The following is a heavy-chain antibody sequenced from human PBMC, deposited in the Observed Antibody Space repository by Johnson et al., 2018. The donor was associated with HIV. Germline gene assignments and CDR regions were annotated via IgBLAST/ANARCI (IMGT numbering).Heavy chain of an antibody. J-gene: IGHJ3*02. D-gene: IGHD1-26*01. CDR1: GFSFSSYW. Sequence: VQLLESGGGLVQPGGSLRLSCAASGFSFSSYWMSWVRQAPGKGLEWVANIKQDGSEKYYVASVKGRFTISRDNAKNSLYLQMNSLRAEDTAVYYCARDRSDIFAFDIWGQGTMVTVSS. CDR2: IKQDGSEK. CDR3: ARDRSDIFAFDI. V-gene: IGHV3-7*01.